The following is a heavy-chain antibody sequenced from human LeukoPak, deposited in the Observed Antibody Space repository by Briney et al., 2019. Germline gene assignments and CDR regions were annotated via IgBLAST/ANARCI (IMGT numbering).Heavy chain of an antibody. CDR3: AREAIGYCSSTSCPSPFDI. CDR1: GYTFTGYY. CDR2: INPNSGGT. D-gene: IGHD2-2*01. J-gene: IGHJ3*02. Sequence: ASAKVSCKASGYTFTGYYMHWVRQAPGQGLEWMGWINPNSGGTNYAQKFQGRVTMTRDTSISTAYMELSRMRSDDTAVYYCAREAIGYCSSTSCPSPFDIWGQGIMVTVSS. V-gene: IGHV1-2*02.